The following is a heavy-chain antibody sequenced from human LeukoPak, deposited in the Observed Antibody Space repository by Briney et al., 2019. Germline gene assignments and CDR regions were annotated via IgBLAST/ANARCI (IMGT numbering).Heavy chain of an antibody. D-gene: IGHD6-19*01. CDR2: IYYSGST. J-gene: IGHJ3*01. Sequence: SETLSLTCTVSGGSISSYYWSWIRQPPGKGLEWIGYIYYSGSTNYNPSLKSRVTISVDTSKNQFSLKLSSVTAADTAVYYCASGGAVAASRGAFDVWGQGTMVTVSS. CDR3: ASGGAVAASRGAFDV. V-gene: IGHV4-59*01. CDR1: GGSISSYY.